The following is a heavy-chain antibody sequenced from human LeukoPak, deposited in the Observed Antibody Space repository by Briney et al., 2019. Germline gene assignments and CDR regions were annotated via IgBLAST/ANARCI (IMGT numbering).Heavy chain of an antibody. CDR2: IRYDGSNK. D-gene: IGHD2-2*03. CDR1: GFTFSSYG. V-gene: IGHV3-30*02. J-gene: IGHJ4*02. CDR3: ARKMDSYFDY. Sequence: PGGSLRLSCAASGFTFSSYGMHWVRQAPGKGLEGVAFIRYDGSNKYYADSVKGRFTISRDNSKNTLYLQLNSLRGEDTAVYYCARKMDSYFDYWGLGTLVTVSS.